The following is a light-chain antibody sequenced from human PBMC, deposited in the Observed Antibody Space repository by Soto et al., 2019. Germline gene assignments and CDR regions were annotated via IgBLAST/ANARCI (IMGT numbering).Light chain of an antibody. CDR1: SSNIGNNY. CDR3: GTWDSSLSAVV. J-gene: IGLJ2*01. CDR2: DNN. V-gene: IGLV1-51*01. Sequence: QSVLTQPPSVSAAPGQKVTISCSGSSSNIGNNYVSWYQQLPGTAPKLLIYDNNKRPSGIPDRFSGYKSATSATLGITGLQTGEEADYYCGTWDSSLSAVVFGGGTKLTVL.